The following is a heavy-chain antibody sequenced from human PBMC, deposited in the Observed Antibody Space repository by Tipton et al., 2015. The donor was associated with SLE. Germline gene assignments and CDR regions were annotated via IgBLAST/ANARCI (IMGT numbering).Heavy chain of an antibody. J-gene: IGHJ4*02. CDR3: AKEGSSSWFGYFDY. Sequence: SLRLSCAASGFTFSSYAMSWVRQAPGKGLEWVSAISGSGGSTYYADSVKGRFTISRDNAKNTVYLQMNSLRAEDTAVYYCAKEGSSSWFGYFDYWGQGTLVTVSS. V-gene: IGHV3-23*01. CDR1: GFTFSSYA. D-gene: IGHD6-13*01. CDR2: ISGSGGST.